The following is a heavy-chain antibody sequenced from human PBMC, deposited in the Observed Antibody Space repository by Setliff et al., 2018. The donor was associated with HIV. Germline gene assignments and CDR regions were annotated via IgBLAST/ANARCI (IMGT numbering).Heavy chain of an antibody. Sequence: SETLSLTCTVSGGTISSSDYYWSWLRQPPGKGLEWIGYIYYTGTTKNNPSLKSRVTMSIDTSKNQFSLKLSSVTAADTAVYYCARDSGGYNYGFAVGSFDYWGQGALVTVSS. CDR1: GGTISSSDYY. V-gene: IGHV4-61*08. CDR3: ARDSGGYNYGFAVGSFDY. J-gene: IGHJ4*02. CDR2: IYYTGTT. D-gene: IGHD5-18*01.